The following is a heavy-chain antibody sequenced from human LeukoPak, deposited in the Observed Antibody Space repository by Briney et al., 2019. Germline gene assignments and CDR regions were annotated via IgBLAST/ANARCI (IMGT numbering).Heavy chain of an antibody. V-gene: IGHV3-53*04. CDR3: ARASIEDSSGYYYEY. CDR2: IYSGGST. J-gene: IGHJ4*02. CDR1: GVTVSNNY. Sequence: PGGSLRLSCAASGVTVSNNYVSWVRQAPGKGLEWVSVIYSGGSTYYADSVKGRFTISRHNSKNTLYLQMNSLRAEDTAVYYCARASIEDSSGYYYEYWGQGTLVTVSS. D-gene: IGHD3-22*01.